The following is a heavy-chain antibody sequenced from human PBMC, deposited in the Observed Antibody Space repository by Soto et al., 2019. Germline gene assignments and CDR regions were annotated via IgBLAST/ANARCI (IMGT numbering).Heavy chain of an antibody. D-gene: IGHD2-21*02. CDR3: ARGRDEHCGGDCQHQTFDY. CDR1: GGSFSGYY. J-gene: IGHJ4*02. CDR2: INHSGST. V-gene: IGHV4-34*01. Sequence: SETLSLTCAVYGGSFSGYYWSWIRQPPGKGLEWIGEINHSGSTNYNPSLKSRVTISVDTSKNQFSLKLSSVTAADTAVYYCARGRDEHCGGDCQHQTFDYWGQGTLVTVYS.